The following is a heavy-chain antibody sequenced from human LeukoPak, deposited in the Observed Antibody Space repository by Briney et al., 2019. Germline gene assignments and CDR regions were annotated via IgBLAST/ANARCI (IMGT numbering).Heavy chain of an antibody. D-gene: IGHD1-26*01. J-gene: IGHJ4*02. CDR2: IYYSGST. Sequence: SETLSLTCTVSGGSISNYYWSWIRQPPGKGLEWIGDIYYSGSTNYNPSLKSRVTISVDTSKNQFSLRLSSVTAADTAAYYSARLASGSYGPLTPFDYWGQGTLVTVSS. CDR1: GGSISNYY. CDR3: ARLASGSYGPLTPFDY. V-gene: IGHV4-59*08.